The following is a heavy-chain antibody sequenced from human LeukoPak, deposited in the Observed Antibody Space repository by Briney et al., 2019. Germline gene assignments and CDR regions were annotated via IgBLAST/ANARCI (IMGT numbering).Heavy chain of an antibody. CDR1: GFAFSVYE. CDR2: ISSSGGTR. Sequence: GGSLRLSCAASGFAFSVYEMYWVRQAPGKGLEWVSYISSSGGTRYYADSVQGRFTISRDNSKNTLYLEMNSLSPDDTAVYYCARGVEPLAANTLAYWGQGTLVTVSS. CDR3: ARGVEPLAANTLAY. D-gene: IGHD1-14*01. J-gene: IGHJ4*02. V-gene: IGHV3-48*03.